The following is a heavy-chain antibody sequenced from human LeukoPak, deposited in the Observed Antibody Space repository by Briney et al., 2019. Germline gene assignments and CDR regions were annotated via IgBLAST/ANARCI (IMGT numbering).Heavy chain of an antibody. CDR3: AKDITNYYCSGRVPLSSARYYSYMVD. CDR2: IRYDGSNK. Sequence: GGSLRLSCAASGFTFSNYGMHWVRQAPGKGLEWVAFIRYDGSNKYYADSVKGRFTISRDNSKNTLYLQMNSLRAEDTAVYYCAKDITNYYCSGRVPLSSARYYSYMVDWGKGTTVTVSS. D-gene: IGHD3-10*01. J-gene: IGHJ6*03. V-gene: IGHV3-30*02. CDR1: GFTFSNYG.